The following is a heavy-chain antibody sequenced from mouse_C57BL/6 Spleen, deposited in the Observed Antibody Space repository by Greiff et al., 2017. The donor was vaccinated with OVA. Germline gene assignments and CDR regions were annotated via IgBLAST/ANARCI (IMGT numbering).Heavy chain of an antibody. CDR3: ARSLDGSSLYYFDY. CDR2: IDPSDSYT. D-gene: IGHD1-1*01. J-gene: IGHJ2*01. CDR1: GYTFTSYW. V-gene: IGHV1-50*01. Sequence: QVQLQQPGAELVKPGASVKLSCKASGYTFTSYWMQWVKQRPGQGLEWIGEIDPSDSYTNYNQKFKGKATLTVDTSSSTAYMQLSSLTSEDSAVYYCARSLDGSSLYYFDYWGQGTTLTVSS.